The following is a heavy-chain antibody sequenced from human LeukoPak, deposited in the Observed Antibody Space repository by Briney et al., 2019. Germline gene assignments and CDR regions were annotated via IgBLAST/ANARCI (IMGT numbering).Heavy chain of an antibody. J-gene: IGHJ4*02. V-gene: IGHV1-2*02. D-gene: IGHD3-10*01. CDR2: INPNSGGT. CDR3: ARVSTRKGYYGSGSYGF. Sequence: GASVKVSCKASGYTFTGYYMHWVRQAPGQGLEWMGWINPNSGGTNYAQKFQGRVTMTRDTSISTAYMELSRLRSDDTAVYYCARVSTRKGYYGSGSYGFWGQGTLVTVSS. CDR1: GYTFTGYY.